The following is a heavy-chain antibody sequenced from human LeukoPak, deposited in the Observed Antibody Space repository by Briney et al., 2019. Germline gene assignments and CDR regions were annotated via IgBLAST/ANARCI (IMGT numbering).Heavy chain of an antibody. D-gene: IGHD6-13*01. Sequence: GGSLRLSCAASGFTFSSYSMSWVRQAPGRGLEWVSTIGGSGGSTYYADSVKGRFTISRDNSKNTLHLQMSSLRAEDTAVYYCAKVHIAAAGTVFDYWAREPWSPSPQ. V-gene: IGHV3-23*01. J-gene: IGHJ4*02. CDR3: AKVHIAAAGTVFDY. CDR2: IGGSGGST. CDR1: GFTFSSYS.